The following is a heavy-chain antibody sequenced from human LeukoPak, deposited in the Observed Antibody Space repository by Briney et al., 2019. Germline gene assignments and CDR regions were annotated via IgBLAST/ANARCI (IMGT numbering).Heavy chain of an antibody. CDR1: GFTFSSYW. V-gene: IGHV3-74*01. J-gene: IGHJ4*02. D-gene: IGHD3-22*01. CDR2: INSDGSAT. Sequence: GGSLRLSCAASGFTFSSYWMQWVRQAPGKGLVWVSRINSDGSATSHADSVKGRFTISRDNAKNTLYLQMDSLRAEDTAVYYCGRVAHDSSGYYFNDYWGQGTLVTVSS. CDR3: GRVAHDSSGYYFNDY.